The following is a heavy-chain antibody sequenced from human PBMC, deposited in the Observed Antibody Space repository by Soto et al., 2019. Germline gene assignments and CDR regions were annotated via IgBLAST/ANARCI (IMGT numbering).Heavy chain of an antibody. CDR1: GGSFNSGAYS. V-gene: IGHV4-31*03. Sequence: SETLSPTCTVSGGSFNSGAYSWGWIRRHPGKGLEWIGYLSYRGTTYYSPSLKSRLTMSLDTSKNQFSLKLNSVTAADKAVSYCARVSATGTRWFGPWGPGTLVTVSS. CDR2: LSYRGTT. J-gene: IGHJ5*02. CDR3: ARVSATGTRWFGP. D-gene: IGHD6-13*01.